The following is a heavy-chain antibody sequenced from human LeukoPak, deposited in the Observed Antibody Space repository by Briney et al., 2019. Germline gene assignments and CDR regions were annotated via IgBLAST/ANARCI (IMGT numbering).Heavy chain of an antibody. Sequence: PSGTLSLTCVVSGGSISSSNWWSWVRQPPGKGLEWIGEIFHSGNTNYNPSPKSRVTISVDTSKNQFSLKLSSVTAADTAVYYCARVHYGDYLDYWGQGTLVTVSS. V-gene: IGHV4-4*02. D-gene: IGHD4-17*01. CDR1: GGSISSSNW. CDR2: IFHSGNT. CDR3: ARVHYGDYLDY. J-gene: IGHJ4*02.